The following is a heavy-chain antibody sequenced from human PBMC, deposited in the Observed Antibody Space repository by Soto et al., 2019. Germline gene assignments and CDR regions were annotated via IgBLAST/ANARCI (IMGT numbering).Heavy chain of an antibody. CDR3: ARFTTAIDAFDI. CDR1: GFTFSSYA. Sequence: GGSLRLSCAASGFTFSSYAMHWVRQAPGKGLEFVSGISSNGGNTYYADSVKGRFSISRDNSKNTLYLQMNSLRAEDTAVYYCARFTTAIDAFDIWGQGTMVTVSS. J-gene: IGHJ3*02. CDR2: ISSNGGNT. V-gene: IGHV3-64*02. D-gene: IGHD3-22*01.